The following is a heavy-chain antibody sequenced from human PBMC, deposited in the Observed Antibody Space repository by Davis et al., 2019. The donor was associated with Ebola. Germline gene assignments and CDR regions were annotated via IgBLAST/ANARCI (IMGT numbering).Heavy chain of an antibody. CDR3: ARDEDV. Sequence: AASVKVSCKTSGYIFTRYSIHWVRQAPGEGLEWVGWINGVNGDTKCSQKFQGRVTFTRDASASTAYMELSSLRSEDTAMYYCARDEDVWGQGTTVTVSS. CDR2: INGVNGDT. J-gene: IGHJ6*02. CDR1: GYIFTRYS. V-gene: IGHV1-3*01.